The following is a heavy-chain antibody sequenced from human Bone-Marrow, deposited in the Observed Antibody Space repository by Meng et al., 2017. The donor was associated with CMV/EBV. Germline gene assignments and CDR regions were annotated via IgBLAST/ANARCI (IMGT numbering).Heavy chain of an antibody. CDR1: GFTFSSYS. CDR3: ARVPSDY. Sequence: GESLKISCAASGFTFSSYSMNWVRQAPGKGLEWVSGISDSTYYADSVKGRFTISRDNSKNTLYLQMNSLRAEDTAVYYCARVPSDYWGQGTLVTISS. J-gene: IGHJ4*02. CDR2: ISDST. V-gene: IGHV3-23*01.